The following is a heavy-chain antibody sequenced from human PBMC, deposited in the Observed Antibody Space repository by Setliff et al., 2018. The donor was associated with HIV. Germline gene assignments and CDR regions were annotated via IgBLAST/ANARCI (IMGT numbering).Heavy chain of an antibody. D-gene: IGHD3-10*01. J-gene: IGHJ5*02. CDR1: GGTSSSYA. CDR3: ARVPQKISLVRGDYNWLDK. Sequence: ASVKVSCKASGGTSSSYAMHWVRQAPGQRLEWMGWINAGNGNTKYSQKFQGRVTMTRNTSISTAYMELSSLRSDDTAVYYCARVPQKISLVRGDYNWLDKWGQGTLVTVSS. CDR2: INAGNGNT. V-gene: IGHV1-3*01.